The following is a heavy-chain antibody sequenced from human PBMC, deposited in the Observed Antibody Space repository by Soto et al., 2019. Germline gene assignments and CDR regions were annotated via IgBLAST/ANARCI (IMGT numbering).Heavy chain of an antibody. D-gene: IGHD2-8*01. J-gene: IGHJ5*02. V-gene: IGHV6-1*01. Sequence: SQTLSLTCDISGDSVSSNSASWNWIRQSPSRGLEWLGRTYYRSEWNNEYAVSVRTRIAINPDTSKNQFSLHLNSVTPEDSAVYFCARATHGAHWFDPWSQGTLVTVSS. CDR2: TYYRSEWNN. CDR1: GDSVSSNSAS. CDR3: ARATHGAHWFDP.